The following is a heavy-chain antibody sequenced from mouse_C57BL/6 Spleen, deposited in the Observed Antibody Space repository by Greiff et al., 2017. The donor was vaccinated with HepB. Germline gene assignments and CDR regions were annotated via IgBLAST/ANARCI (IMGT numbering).Heavy chain of an antibody. CDR3: ARVKLSSMDY. V-gene: IGHV1-69*01. J-gene: IGHJ4*01. CDR1: GYTFTSYW. D-gene: IGHD1-1*02. Sequence: QVQLQQPGAELVMPGASVKLSCKASGYTFTSYWMHWVKQRPGQGLEWIGEIDPSDSYTNYNQKFKGKSTLTVDKSSSTAYMQLSSLTSEDSAVYYCARVKLSSMDYWGQGTSVTVSS. CDR2: IDPSDSYT.